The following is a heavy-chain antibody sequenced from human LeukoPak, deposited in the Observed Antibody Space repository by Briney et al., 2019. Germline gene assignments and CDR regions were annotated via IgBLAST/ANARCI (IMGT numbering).Heavy chain of an antibody. Sequence: SVKVSCKASGGTFSSYTISWVRQAPGQGLEWMGRIIPILGIANYEQKFQGRVTITADKSTSTAYMELSSLRSEDTAVYYCARDPPPRGYSYGYGYEDYWGQGTLVTVSS. J-gene: IGHJ4*02. V-gene: IGHV1-69*04. CDR2: IIPILGIA. D-gene: IGHD5-18*01. CDR3: ARDPPPRGYSYGYGYEDY. CDR1: GGTFSSYT.